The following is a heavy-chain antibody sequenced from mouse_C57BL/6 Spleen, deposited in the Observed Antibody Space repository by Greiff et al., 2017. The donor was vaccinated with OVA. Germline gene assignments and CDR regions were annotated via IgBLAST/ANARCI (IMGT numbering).Heavy chain of an antibody. Sequence: EVKVVESGPELVKPGASVKISCKASGYTFTDYYMNWVKQSHGKSLEWIGDINPNNGGTSYNQKVKGKTTLTVDKSSSTAYMELRSLTSEDSAVYYCAPTGTGFAYWGQGTLGTVSA. V-gene: IGHV1-26*01. CDR1: GYTFTDYY. CDR3: APTGTGFAY. CDR2: INPNNGGT. J-gene: IGHJ3*01. D-gene: IGHD4-1*02.